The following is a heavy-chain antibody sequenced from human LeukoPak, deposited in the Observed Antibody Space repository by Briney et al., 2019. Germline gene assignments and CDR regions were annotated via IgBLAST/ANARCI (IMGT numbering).Heavy chain of an antibody. V-gene: IGHV3-23*01. CDR2: ISTGGTRT. CDR3: AKDPYGDHVVFDY. D-gene: IGHD4-17*01. CDR1: GLTFSNYA. J-gene: IGHJ4*02. Sequence: PGGSLRLSCAASGLTFSNYAMSWVRQAPGGGLEWVSAISTGGTRTYYTDSVKGRFSISRDNSKNTLYLQMNSLRAEDTALYYCAKDPYGDHVVFDYWGQGTLVTVSS.